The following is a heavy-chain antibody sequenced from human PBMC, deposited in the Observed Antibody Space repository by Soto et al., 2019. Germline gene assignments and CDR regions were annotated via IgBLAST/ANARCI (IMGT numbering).Heavy chain of an antibody. D-gene: IGHD6-13*01. V-gene: IGHV5-51*01. CDR3: ARPRTAAGMGWFDP. Sequence: GESLKISCKTSGYIFTNYWIGWVRQMPGKGLEWMGIIYPLNSDTRYSPTFQGQVTISADKSIGTAYLQWSSLKASDTAMYYCARPRTAAGMGWFDPWGQGTLVTVSS. CDR1: GYIFTNYW. J-gene: IGHJ5*02. CDR2: IYPLNSDT.